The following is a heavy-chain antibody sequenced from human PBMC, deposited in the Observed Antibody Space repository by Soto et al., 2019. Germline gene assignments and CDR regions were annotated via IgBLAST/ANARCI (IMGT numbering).Heavy chain of an antibody. V-gene: IGHV3-23*01. D-gene: IGHD3-9*01. CDR2: ISREGAYT. CDR3: AQDPSTGYGDH. CDR1: AFIFRDYA. Sequence: EVHLLESGGDLVQPGGSLRLSCAASAFIFRDYAMSWVRQAPGKGLEWVSTISREGAYTHYSDSVEGRFTISRDNSKKTLYLQMSSLRGEDTALYYCAQDPSTGYGDHWGQGTMVTVSS. J-gene: IGHJ4*02.